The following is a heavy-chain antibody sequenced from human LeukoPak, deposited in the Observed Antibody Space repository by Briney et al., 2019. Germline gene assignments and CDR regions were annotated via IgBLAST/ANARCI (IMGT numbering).Heavy chain of an antibody. V-gene: IGHV1-2*02. J-gene: IGHJ4*02. CDR3: ARDYLDRYYDPSPQYYFDY. D-gene: IGHD3-22*01. Sequence: AASVKVSCKASGYTFTGYYMHWVRQAPGQGLEWMGWINPNSGGTNYAQKFQGRVTMTRDTSISTAYMELSRLRSDDTAVYYCARDYLDRYYDPSPQYYFDYWGQGTLVTVSS. CDR2: INPNSGGT. CDR1: GYTFTGYY.